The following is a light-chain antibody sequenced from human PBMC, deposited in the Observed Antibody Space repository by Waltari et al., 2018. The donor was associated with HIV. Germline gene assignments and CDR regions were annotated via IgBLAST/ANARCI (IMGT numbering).Light chain of an antibody. V-gene: IGKV1-NL1*01. CDR1: QGISDS. CDR3: QQYYTLPYT. J-gene: IGKJ2*01. CDR2: RAS. Sequence: DIQMAQSPSTLSASIGDTVTITCRASQGISDSLAWYQFKPGQAPKLLLYRASTLEEGVAPRFGGSGSGTEYTLTLTSLQPEDSATYFCQQYYTLPYTFGQGTKLEIK.